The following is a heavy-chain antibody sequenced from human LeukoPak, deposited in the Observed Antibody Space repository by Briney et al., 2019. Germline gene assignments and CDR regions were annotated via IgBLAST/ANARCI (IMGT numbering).Heavy chain of an antibody. V-gene: IGHV3-23*01. J-gene: IGHJ4*02. CDR1: GFTFRNYA. D-gene: IGHD4-17*01. CDR2: IRNFGET. Sequence: PGGSLRLSCAASGFTFRNYAMAWVRQAPGKGLEWVSSIRNFGETHYADSVRGRFIISRDNSQNTLYLQMNSLRAEDSALYYCANIPPFDYGDSAIRLDWGQGTLVTVSS. CDR3: ANIPPFDYGDSAIRLD.